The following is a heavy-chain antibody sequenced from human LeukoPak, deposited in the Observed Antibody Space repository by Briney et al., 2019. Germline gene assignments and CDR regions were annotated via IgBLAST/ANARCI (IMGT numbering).Heavy chain of an antibody. V-gene: IGHV1-69*13. J-gene: IGHJ5*02. D-gene: IGHD3-9*01. CDR3: ARDPPTTYYDILTGYSPVPDWFDP. Sequence: SVKVSCKASGGTFSSYAISWVRQAPGQGLEWMGGIIPIFGTANYAQKFQGRVTITADESTSTAYMELSTLRAEGTAVYYCARDPPTTYYDILTGYSPVPDWFDPWGQGPLVTVSS. CDR2: IIPIFGTA. CDR1: GGTFSSYA.